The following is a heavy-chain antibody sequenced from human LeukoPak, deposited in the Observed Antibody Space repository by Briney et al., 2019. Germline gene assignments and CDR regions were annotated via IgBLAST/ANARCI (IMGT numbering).Heavy chain of an antibody. D-gene: IGHD6-13*01. Sequence: SVKVSCKASGGTFSSYGLSWVRQAPGQGPEWMGGIIPIFGPANYAQKFQDRVTITADKSTSTAYMELSSLRSEDTAVYYCARVVGLTGYSSSWYSGYYYYMDVWGKGTTVTVSS. CDR2: IIPIFGPA. CDR3: ARVVGLTGYSSSWYSGYYYYMDV. V-gene: IGHV1-69*06. J-gene: IGHJ6*03. CDR1: GGTFSSYG.